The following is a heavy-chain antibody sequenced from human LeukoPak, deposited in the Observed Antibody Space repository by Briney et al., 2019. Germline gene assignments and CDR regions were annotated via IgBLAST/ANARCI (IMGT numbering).Heavy chain of an antibody. CDR2: ISAYNGNT. CDR1: GYTFTSYD. J-gene: IGHJ6*02. V-gene: IGHV1-18*01. D-gene: IGHD3-10*01. CDR3: ARDRGLLNDLLLWFGELPTPYGMDV. Sequence: APVKVSCKASGYTFTSYDINWVRQATGQGLEWMGWISAYNGNTNYAQKLQGRVTMTTDTSTSTAYMELRSLRTDDTAVYYCARDRGLLNDLLLWFGELPTPYGMDVWGQGTTVTVSS.